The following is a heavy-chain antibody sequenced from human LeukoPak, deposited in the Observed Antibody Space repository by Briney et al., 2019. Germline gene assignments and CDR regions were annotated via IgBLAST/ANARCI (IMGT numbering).Heavy chain of an antibody. Sequence: GGSLRLSCEASGFTFDTYWKTWVRQAPGKGLEWVANINQDGSQKHSVDSMKGRFSTSRDNGKNSLYLEMTSLRVDDTAVYYCARDGGELWPLDEWGQGTLVTVSS. J-gene: IGHJ4*02. V-gene: IGHV3-7*01. CDR2: INQDGSQK. D-gene: IGHD3-16*01. CDR1: GFTFDTYW. CDR3: ARDGGELWPLDE.